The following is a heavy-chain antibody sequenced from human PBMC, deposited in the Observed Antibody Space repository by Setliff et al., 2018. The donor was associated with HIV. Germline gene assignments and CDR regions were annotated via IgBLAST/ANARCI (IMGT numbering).Heavy chain of an antibody. CDR3: AREYSSSSANWYFDL. CDR1: GYSMSSGYY. D-gene: IGHD6-6*01. J-gene: IGHJ2*01. V-gene: IGHV4-38-2*02. Sequence: SETLSLTCGVSGYSMSSGYYWGWIRQPPGKGLEWIGNVYHTGSTYYNPSFKSRVTISVDVSKNQFYLKLSSVTAADTAVYYCAREYSSSSANWYFDLWGRGTLVTVSS. CDR2: VYHTGST.